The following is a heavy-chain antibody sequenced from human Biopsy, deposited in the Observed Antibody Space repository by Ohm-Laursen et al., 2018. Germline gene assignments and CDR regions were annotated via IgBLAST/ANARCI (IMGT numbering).Heavy chain of an antibody. J-gene: IGHJ6*02. CDR1: GGSMSDHY. D-gene: IGHD6-19*01. CDR2: IYYTGKT. CDR3: GRVWLWRGYGMDV. Sequence: SETLSLTCTVSGGSMSDHYWSWLRQTPGKGLEWLGNIYYTGKTTYNPSLESRITISVDTSKNKFSLQLDSMTAADTAVYYYGRVWLWRGYGMDVWGQGTTVTVSS. V-gene: IGHV4-59*11.